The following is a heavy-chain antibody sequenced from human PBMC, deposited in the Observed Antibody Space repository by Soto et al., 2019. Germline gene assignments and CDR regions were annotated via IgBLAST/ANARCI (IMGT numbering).Heavy chain of an antibody. D-gene: IGHD3-16*01. CDR2: IYFSGST. V-gene: IGHV4-59*01. CDR1: GGSISTYY. Sequence: SETLSLTCTVSGGSISTYYWSWIRQPPGKGLEWIGYIYFSGSTNYNPSLKSRVTISVDTSKNQFSLKLSSVTAADTALYYCARAWGGHVEDYWGQGTLVTVSS. CDR3: ARAWGGHVEDY. J-gene: IGHJ4*02.